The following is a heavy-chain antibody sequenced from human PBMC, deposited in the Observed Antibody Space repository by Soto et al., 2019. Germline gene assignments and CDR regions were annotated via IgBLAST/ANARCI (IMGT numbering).Heavy chain of an antibody. D-gene: IGHD3-9*01. CDR1: GYTFTRYG. CDR3: ARVTYYDILTGSSGMDA. J-gene: IGHJ6*02. Sequence: VASVKVSCKASGYTFTRYGISWVRQAPGQGLEWMGWISGYNGDANYAQKFQGRVSMTRDTSTSTVYMELSTLRSDDTAVYYCARVTYYDILTGSSGMDAWGQGNTLTVSS. CDR2: ISGYNGDA. V-gene: IGHV1-18*01.